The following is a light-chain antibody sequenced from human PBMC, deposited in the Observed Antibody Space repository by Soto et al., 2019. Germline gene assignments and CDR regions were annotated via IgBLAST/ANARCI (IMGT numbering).Light chain of an antibody. V-gene: IGKV1-39*01. Sequence: DIQMTQSPSSLSASVGDRVTITCRASQSISSYLNWYQQKPGKAPKLLIYAASSLQSGVPSRFSGSGSGKDFTLTISSLQPEDFATYYCQPSYSTPRTFGQGTKVEIK. CDR1: QSISSY. CDR2: AAS. CDR3: QPSYSTPRT. J-gene: IGKJ1*01.